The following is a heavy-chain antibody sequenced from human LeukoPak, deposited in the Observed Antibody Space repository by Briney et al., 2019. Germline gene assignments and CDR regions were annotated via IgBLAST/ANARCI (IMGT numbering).Heavy chain of an antibody. CDR3: ARPRYYYGSGRDAFDI. D-gene: IGHD3-10*01. V-gene: IGHV3-20*04. J-gene: IGHJ3*02. Sequence: GGSLRLSCAASGFTFDDYGMSWVRQAPGKGLEWVSGINWNGGSTGYADSVKGRFTISRDNAKNSLYLQMNSLRAEDTALYYCARPRYYYGSGRDAFDIWGQGTMVTVSS. CDR2: INWNGGST. CDR1: GFTFDDYG.